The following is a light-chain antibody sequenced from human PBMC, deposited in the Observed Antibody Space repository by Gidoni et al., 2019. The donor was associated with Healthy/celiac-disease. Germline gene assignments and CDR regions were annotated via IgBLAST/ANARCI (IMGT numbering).Light chain of an antibody. Sequence: SYELTQPPSVSVSPGQTARITCSGDALPKQYAYWYQQKPGPAPVLVIYKDSERPSGIPERFSGSSSGTTVTLTISGVQAEDEADYYCQSADSSGTYVFGGGTKLTVL. CDR3: QSADSSGTYV. J-gene: IGLJ2*01. CDR2: KDS. CDR1: ALPKQY. V-gene: IGLV3-25*03.